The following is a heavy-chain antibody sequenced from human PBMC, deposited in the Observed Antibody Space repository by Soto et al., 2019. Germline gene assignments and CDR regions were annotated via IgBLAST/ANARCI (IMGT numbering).Heavy chain of an antibody. V-gene: IGHV1-69*13. Sequence: GASVKVSCKAPGGTFSSYAISWVRQAPGQGLEWMGGIIPIFGTANYAQKFQGRVTITADESTSTAYMELSSLRSEDTAVYYCARGRVGGIMYFDYWGQGTLVTVSS. J-gene: IGHJ4*02. CDR3: ARGRVGGIMYFDY. CDR1: GGTFSSYA. CDR2: IIPIFGTA. D-gene: IGHD3-16*01.